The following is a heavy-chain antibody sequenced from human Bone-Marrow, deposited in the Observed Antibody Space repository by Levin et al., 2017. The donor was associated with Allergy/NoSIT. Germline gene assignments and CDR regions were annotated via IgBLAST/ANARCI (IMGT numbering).Heavy chain of an antibody. CDR3: AKQCYMDV. J-gene: IGHJ6*03. CDR2: ISGSGGST. V-gene: IGHV3-23*01. Sequence: ETLSLTCAASGFTFSSYAMSWVRQAPGKGLEWVSAISGSGGSTYYADSVKGRFTISRDNSKNTLYLQMNSLRAEDTAVYYCAKQCYMDVWGKGTTVTVSS. CDR1: GFTFSSYA.